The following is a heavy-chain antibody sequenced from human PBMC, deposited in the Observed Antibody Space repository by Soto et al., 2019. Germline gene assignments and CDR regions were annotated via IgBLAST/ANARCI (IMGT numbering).Heavy chain of an antibody. Sequence: GGSLRLSCAASGFTFSDYYMSWIRQAPGKGLEWVSYISSSGSTIYYADSVKGRFTISRDNAKNSLYLQMNSLRAEDTAVYYCASSEEDYYDSSGYQSLVYYWGQGTLVTVSS. J-gene: IGHJ4*02. CDR1: GFTFSDYY. D-gene: IGHD3-22*01. CDR3: ASSEEDYYDSSGYQSLVYY. V-gene: IGHV3-11*01. CDR2: ISSSGSTI.